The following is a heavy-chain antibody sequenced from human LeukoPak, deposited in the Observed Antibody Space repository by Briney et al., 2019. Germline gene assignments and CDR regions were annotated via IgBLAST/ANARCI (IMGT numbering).Heavy chain of an antibody. CDR3: ARQAYYSGSGSWTGFDY. J-gene: IGHJ4*02. Sequence: SETLSLTCTVSGGSISGYYWSWIRQPPVKGLEWIGYIHTSGSTNYNPSLKSRVTTSVDTSKNQFALKLSSVTAADTAVYYCARQAYYSGSGSWTGFDYWGQGTLVTVSS. CDR1: GGSISGYY. CDR2: IHTSGST. V-gene: IGHV4-4*09. D-gene: IGHD3-10*01.